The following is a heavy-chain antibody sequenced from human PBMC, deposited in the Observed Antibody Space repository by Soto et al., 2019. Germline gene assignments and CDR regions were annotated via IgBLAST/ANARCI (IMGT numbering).Heavy chain of an antibody. D-gene: IGHD6-13*01. Sequence: SETLSLTCTVSGGSISSYYWSWIRQPPGKGLEWIGYIYYSGSTSYNPSLKSRVTISLDTSKNQFSLKLSSVTAADTAVYYCATSGREKLVLNYWGQGTLVTVSS. J-gene: IGHJ4*02. V-gene: IGHV4-59*01. CDR2: IYYSGST. CDR1: GGSISSYY. CDR3: ATSGREKLVLNY.